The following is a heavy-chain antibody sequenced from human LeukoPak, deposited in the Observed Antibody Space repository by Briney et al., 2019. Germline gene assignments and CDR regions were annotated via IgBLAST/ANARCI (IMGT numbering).Heavy chain of an antibody. Sequence: ASVKVSCKASGYTFTSYGISWVRQAPGQGLEWMGWISAYNGNTNYAQKLQGRVTMTTDTSTSTAYMELRSLRSDDTAVYYCARGKPPTPLWFGELLPFDYWGQGTLVTVSS. V-gene: IGHV1-18*01. CDR2: ISAYNGNT. CDR1: GYTFTSYG. CDR3: ARGKPPTPLWFGELLPFDY. J-gene: IGHJ4*02. D-gene: IGHD3-10*01.